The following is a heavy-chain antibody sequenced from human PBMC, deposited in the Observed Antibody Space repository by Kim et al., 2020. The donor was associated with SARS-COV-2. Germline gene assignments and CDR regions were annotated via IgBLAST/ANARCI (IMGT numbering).Heavy chain of an antibody. CDR3: TTVLRYFDWTIIGDYYYYCGMDV. Sequence: GGSLRLSCAASGFTFSNAWMSWVRQAPGKGLEWVGRIKSKTDGGTTDYAAPVKGRFTISGDDSKNTLYLQMNSLKTEDTAVYYCTTVLRYFDWTIIGDYYYYCGMDVWGQGTTVTVSS. CDR1: GFTFSNAW. D-gene: IGHD3-9*01. V-gene: IGHV3-15*01. J-gene: IGHJ6*02. CDR2: IKSKTDGGTT.